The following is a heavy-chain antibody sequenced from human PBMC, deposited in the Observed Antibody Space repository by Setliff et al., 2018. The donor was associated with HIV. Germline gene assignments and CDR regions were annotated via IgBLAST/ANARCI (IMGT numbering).Heavy chain of an antibody. V-gene: IGHV3-64*01. CDR2: ISSNGGNT. CDR1: GFTFSSCA. CDR3: ARDASISSPYDAFDI. J-gene: IGHJ3*02. Sequence: GGSLRLSCAASGFTFSSCAMHWVRQAPGKGLEYVSSISSNGGNTYYASSLKGRFTISRDNSKNTLYLQMGSLRAEDMAVYYCARDASISSPYDAFDIRGQGTMVTVSS. D-gene: IGHD6-6*01.